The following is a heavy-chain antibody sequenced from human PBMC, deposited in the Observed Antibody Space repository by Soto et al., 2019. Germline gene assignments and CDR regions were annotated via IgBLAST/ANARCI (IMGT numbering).Heavy chain of an antibody. J-gene: IGHJ6*02. D-gene: IGHD3-3*01. Sequence: ASVKVSCKASGYTFTSYGISWVRQAPGQGLEWMGWISAYNGNTNYAQKLQGRVTMTTDTSTSTAYMELRSLRSDDTAVYYCASGRGPGVVLRWYPTGYCYYGMVVWGQGSRVTVSS. CDR3: ASGRGPGVVLRWYPTGYCYYGMVV. V-gene: IGHV1-18*01. CDR1: GYTFTSYG. CDR2: ISAYNGNT.